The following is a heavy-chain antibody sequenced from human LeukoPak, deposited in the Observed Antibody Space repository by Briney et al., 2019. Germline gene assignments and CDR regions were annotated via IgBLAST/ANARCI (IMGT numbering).Heavy chain of an antibody. J-gene: IGHJ4*02. Sequence: ASVKVSCKASGYTFTNYGFSWVRQAPGQGLEWMGWTSTHNGNKMYAQSLQGRVTVTTDTSTSTTYMELTSLRSGDTAVYYCARDLRRGSYYDGHYLDFWGQGTLVTVPS. CDR2: TSTHNGNK. V-gene: IGHV1-18*01. CDR3: ARDLRRGSYYDGHYLDF. CDR1: GYTFTNYG. D-gene: IGHD3-10*01.